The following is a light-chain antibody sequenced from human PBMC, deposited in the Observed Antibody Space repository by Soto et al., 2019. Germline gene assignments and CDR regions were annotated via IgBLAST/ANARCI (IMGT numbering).Light chain of an antibody. CDR3: QQYNNWPLT. Sequence: EIVMTQSPATLSVSPGESATLSCRASQSVSSNVAWYQVKAGQAPRLVMYGASTRATGIPVRFSGSGSGTEFTLTISSLQSEDFGIYSCQQYNNWPLTFGGGTKVEIK. J-gene: IGKJ4*01. CDR1: QSVSSN. V-gene: IGKV3-15*01. CDR2: GAS.